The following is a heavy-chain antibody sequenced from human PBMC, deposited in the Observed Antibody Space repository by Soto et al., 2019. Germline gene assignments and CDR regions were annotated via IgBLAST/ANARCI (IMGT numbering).Heavy chain of an antibody. CDR2: INSDGSTT. J-gene: IGHJ4*02. D-gene: IGHD2-15*01. CDR1: GFTFSSYW. V-gene: IGHV3-74*01. CDR3: AREPFYCSGGSCYSGEGEY. Sequence: EVQLVESGGGLVQPGGSLRLSCAASGFTFSSYWMHWVRQAPGKGLVWVSRINSDGSTTSYADCVKGRFTISRDNAKNTLYLQMNSLRAEDTAVYYCAREPFYCSGGSCYSGEGEYWGQGTLVTVSS.